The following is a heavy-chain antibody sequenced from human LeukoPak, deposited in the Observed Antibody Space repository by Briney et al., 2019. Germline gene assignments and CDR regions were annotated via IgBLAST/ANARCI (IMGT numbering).Heavy chain of an antibody. D-gene: IGHD2-15*01. J-gene: IGHJ5*02. CDR3: ARVNSVVVAAGRGGLDP. Sequence: ASVKVSCKASGYTFTSYYMHWVRQAPGQGLEWMGIINPSGGSTSYAQKFQGRVTMTRDTSTSTVYMELSSLRSEDTAVYYCARVNSVVVAAGRGGLDPWGQGTLVTVSS. CDR1: GYTFTSYY. V-gene: IGHV1-46*01. CDR2: INPSGGST.